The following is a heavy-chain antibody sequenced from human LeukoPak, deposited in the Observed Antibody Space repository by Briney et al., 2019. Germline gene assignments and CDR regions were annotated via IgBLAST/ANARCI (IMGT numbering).Heavy chain of an antibody. D-gene: IGHD4-11*01. Sequence: SETLSLTCTVSGGSISSHYWSWIRQPPGKGLEWIGYIYYSGSTNYNPSLKSRVTISVDTSKNQFSLKLSSVTAADTAVYYCASDRRDDYSNSNWFDPWGQGTLVTVSS. CDR3: ASDRRDDYSNSNWFDP. CDR1: GGSISSHY. CDR2: IYYSGST. J-gene: IGHJ5*02. V-gene: IGHV4-59*11.